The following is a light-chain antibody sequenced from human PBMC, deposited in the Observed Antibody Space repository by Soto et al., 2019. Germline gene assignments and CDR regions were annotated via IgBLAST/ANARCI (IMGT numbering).Light chain of an antibody. Sequence: EIVLTQSPGTLSLSPGERATLSCRASQSVSSNYLAWYQQKRGQAPRLLIYGASSRATGIPTRFSGSGSGTDLTPTIRRLEPEDFGMYYCQQYDTSPRTFGQGTKVEI. CDR3: QQYDTSPRT. CDR2: GAS. V-gene: IGKV3-20*01. CDR1: QSVSSNY. J-gene: IGKJ1*01.